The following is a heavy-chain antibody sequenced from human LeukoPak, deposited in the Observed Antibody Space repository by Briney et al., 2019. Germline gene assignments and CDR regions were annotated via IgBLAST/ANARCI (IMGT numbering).Heavy chain of an antibody. CDR3: ARPLYYYDSSGYGD. D-gene: IGHD3-22*01. Sequence: QPGGSLRLSCAASGFNFISSWMNWVRQAPGEGLEWVANIKQDGSEKYYVDSVKGRFTISRDNAKNSLYLQMNSLRAEDTAVYYCARPLYYYDSSGYGDWGQGTLVTVSS. J-gene: IGHJ4*02. CDR2: IKQDGSEK. CDR1: GFNFISSW. V-gene: IGHV3-7*01.